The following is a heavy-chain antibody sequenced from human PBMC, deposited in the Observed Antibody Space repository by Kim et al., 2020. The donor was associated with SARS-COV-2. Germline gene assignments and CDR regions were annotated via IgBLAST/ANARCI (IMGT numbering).Heavy chain of an antibody. D-gene: IGHD2-2*02. J-gene: IGHJ5*01. CDR1: GFTFSSYA. CDR2: ISYDGSNK. Sequence: GGSLRLSCAASGFTFSSYAMHWVRQAPGKGLEWVAVISYDGSNKYYADSVTGRFTISRDNSKNTLYLQMHSLRAEDTAVSYCARAGYCSSTSCYNLDS. V-gene: IGHV3-30-3*01. CDR3: ARAGYCSSTSCYNLDS.